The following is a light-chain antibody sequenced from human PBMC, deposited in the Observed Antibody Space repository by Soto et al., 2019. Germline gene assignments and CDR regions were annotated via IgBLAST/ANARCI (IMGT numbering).Light chain of an antibody. Sequence: EIVLTQSPGTLSLSPGERATLSCRASQSVSSSSLAWYQHQPGQAPRLHVYGASSRATGIPDRFSGSGSGTDFTLTISRLEPEDFALYYCQQYGSSPLTFGQGTKVDIK. V-gene: IGKV3-20*01. CDR1: QSVSSSS. CDR2: GAS. CDR3: QQYGSSPLT. J-gene: IGKJ1*01.